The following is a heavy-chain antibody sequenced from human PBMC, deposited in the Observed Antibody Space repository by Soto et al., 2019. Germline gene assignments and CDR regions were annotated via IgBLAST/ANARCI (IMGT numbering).Heavy chain of an antibody. CDR2: INPNSGGT. V-gene: IGHV1-2*04. J-gene: IGHJ6*03. CDR1: GYTFSGYY. CDR3: ASSRDYYYYYMDV. Sequence: VSVKLYCNASGYTFSGYYMHWVRQAPGQGLEWMGWINPNSGGTNYAQKFQGWVTMTRDTSISTAYMELSSVTAADTAVYYCASSRDYYYYYMDVWGKGTTVTVSS.